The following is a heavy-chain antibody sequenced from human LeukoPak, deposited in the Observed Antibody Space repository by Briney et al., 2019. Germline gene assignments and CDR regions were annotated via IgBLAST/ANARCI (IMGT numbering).Heavy chain of an antibody. CDR3: ATTFRDIPDY. CDR2: FDPEDGET. J-gene: IGHJ4*02. D-gene: IGHD3-16*01. Sequence: ASVKVSCKASGYTFTDYYIHWVRQAPGKGLEWMGGFDPEDGETIYAQKFQGRVTMTEDTSTDTAYMKLSSLRSEDTAVYYCATTFRDIPDYWGQGTLVTVSS. CDR1: GYTFTDYY. V-gene: IGHV1-24*01.